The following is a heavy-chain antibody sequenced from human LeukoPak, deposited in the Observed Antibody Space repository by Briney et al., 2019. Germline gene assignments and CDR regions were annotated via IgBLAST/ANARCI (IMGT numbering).Heavy chain of an antibody. CDR3: ARDSASGYFDY. J-gene: IGHJ4*02. CDR1: GFTFSSYW. D-gene: IGHD3-10*01. Sequence: GGSLRLSCAASGFTFSSYWMHWVRQAPGRGLVWVSRINSDGYSISYADSVKGRFTISRDNAKNTLYLQMNSLRAEDTAVYYCARDSASGYFDYWGQGTLVTVSS. CDR2: INSDGYSI. V-gene: IGHV3-74*01.